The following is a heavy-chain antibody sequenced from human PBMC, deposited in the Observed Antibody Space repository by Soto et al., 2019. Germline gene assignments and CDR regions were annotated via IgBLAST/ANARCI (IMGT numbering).Heavy chain of an antibody. V-gene: IGHV4-4*01. J-gene: IGHJ4*02. CDR3: ARGGRWLFDY. Sequence: QVQLEESGPGLVKPSGTLSLTCAVSGGSISTDNWWRWVRQPPGTGLEWVGEIYHTGNTNYNPSLKSRLTISIDKSKDQFSLDVTFVTAADTAVYCCARGGRWLFDYWGQGALVTVSS. D-gene: IGHD6-19*01. CDR1: GGSISTDNW. CDR2: IYHTGNT.